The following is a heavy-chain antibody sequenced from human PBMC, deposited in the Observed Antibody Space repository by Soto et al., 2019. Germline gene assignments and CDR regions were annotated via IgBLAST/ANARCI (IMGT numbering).Heavy chain of an antibody. D-gene: IGHD3-22*01. CDR1: GGSISSGGYY. CDR2: IYNSGST. Sequence: PSETLSLTCSVSGGSISSGGYYWSWIRQHPGKGLEWIGNIYNSGSTYYNPSLKSRVLISVDTSKNQFSLKLTSVTAADTAVYYCARDAYYESSGALGPWGQGTLVTSPQ. V-gene: IGHV4-31*03. CDR3: ARDAYYESSGALGP. J-gene: IGHJ5*02.